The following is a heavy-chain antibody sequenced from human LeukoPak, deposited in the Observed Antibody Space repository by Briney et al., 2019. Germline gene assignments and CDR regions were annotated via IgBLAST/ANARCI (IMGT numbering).Heavy chain of an antibody. V-gene: IGHV4-59*02. Sequence: SETLSLTCTVSGGSVSSYYWNWVRQTPGRGLEWIGYISHTDTIAYGPSLRSRVTISVDTSKNQFSLKLSSVTAADTAVYYCARRGGRGYSSGWSAYFDYWGQGTLVTVSS. J-gene: IGHJ4*02. D-gene: IGHD6-19*01. CDR3: ARRGGRGYSSGWSAYFDY. CDR2: ISHTDTI. CDR1: GGSVSSYY.